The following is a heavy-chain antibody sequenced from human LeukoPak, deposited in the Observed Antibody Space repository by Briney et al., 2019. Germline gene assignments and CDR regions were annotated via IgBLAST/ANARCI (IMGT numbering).Heavy chain of an antibody. CDR2: IIPIFGTA. CDR3: ARLATVRKYYFDY. D-gene: IGHD5-24*01. Sequence: SVKVSCKASGGTFSSYAISWVRQAPGQGLEWMGGIIPIFGTANYAQKFQGRVTITADESTSTAYMELSSLRSEDTAVYYCARLATVRKYYFDYWGQGTLVTVSS. V-gene: IGHV1-69*13. CDR1: GGTFSSYA. J-gene: IGHJ4*02.